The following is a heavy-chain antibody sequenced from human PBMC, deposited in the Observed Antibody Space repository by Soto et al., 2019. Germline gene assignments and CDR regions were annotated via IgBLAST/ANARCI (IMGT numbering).Heavy chain of an antibody. Sequence: ESGGGLIPPGGSLRLSCAASGFRVNSAYMTWVRQAPGKGLEWLSMINSDGSTLYAESVKGRFTISRDNSKNRLDLQMNSLRAEDTAMYYCARSGYSFAWGYWGQGTLVIVTS. J-gene: IGHJ4*02. CDR1: GFRVNSAY. CDR3: ARSGYSFAWGY. CDR2: INSDGST. D-gene: IGHD5-18*01. V-gene: IGHV3-53*01.